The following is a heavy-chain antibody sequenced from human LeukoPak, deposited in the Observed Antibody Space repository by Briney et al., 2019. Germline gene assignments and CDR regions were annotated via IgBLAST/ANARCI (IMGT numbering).Heavy chain of an antibody. CDR2: ISSNGGST. CDR3: AKGAGVHDAFDI. J-gene: IGHJ3*02. CDR1: GFTFSSYA. Sequence: PGGSLRLSCSASGFTFSSYAMHWVRQAPGKGLEYVSAISSNGGSTYYADSVKGRFTISRDNSKNTLYLQMSSLRAEDTAVYFCAKGAGVHDAFDIWGQGTMVTVSS. D-gene: IGHD6-19*01. V-gene: IGHV3-64D*06.